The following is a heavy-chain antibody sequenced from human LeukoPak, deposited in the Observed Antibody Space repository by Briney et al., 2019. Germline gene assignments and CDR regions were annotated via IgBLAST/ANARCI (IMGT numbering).Heavy chain of an antibody. Sequence: SETLSLTCTVSGGSISSGGYYWSWIRQHPGKGLEWIGYIYYSGSTYYNPSLKSRVTISVDTSKNQFSLKLSSVTAADTAVYYCARDSSSPYGSGTPDYWGQGTLVTVSS. CDR1: GGSISSGGYY. CDR2: IYYSGST. V-gene: IGHV4-31*03. J-gene: IGHJ4*02. D-gene: IGHD3-10*01. CDR3: ARDSSSPYGSGTPDY.